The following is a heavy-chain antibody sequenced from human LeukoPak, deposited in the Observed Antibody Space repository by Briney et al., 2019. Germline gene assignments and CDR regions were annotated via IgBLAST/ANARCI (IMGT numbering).Heavy chain of an antibody. CDR1: GGTFTSYA. CDR3: ARDHYYGSGRWDWFDP. Sequence: GASVKVSCKASGGTFTSYAISWVRQAPGQGLEWMGRIIPILGIANYAQKFQGRVTITADKSTSTAYMELSSLRSEDTAVYYCARDHYYGSGRWDWFDPWGQRTLVTASS. J-gene: IGHJ5*02. D-gene: IGHD3-10*01. CDR2: IIPILGIA. V-gene: IGHV1-69*04.